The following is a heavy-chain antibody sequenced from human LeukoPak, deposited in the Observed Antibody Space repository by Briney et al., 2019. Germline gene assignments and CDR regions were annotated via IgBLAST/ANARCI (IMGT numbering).Heavy chain of an antibody. J-gene: IGHJ4*02. CDR1: GFTFSDYW. CDR3: ARGYCSSTSCLSRFADY. D-gene: IGHD2-2*01. CDR2: INSDGSDA. V-gene: IGHV3-74*01. Sequence: PGGSLRLSCAASGFTFSDYWMHWVRQAPGKGLVWVSRINSDGSDAGYADSAKGRFTISRDNAKNTLYLQMNSLRAEDTAVYYCARGYCSSTSCLSRFADYWGQGTLVTVSS.